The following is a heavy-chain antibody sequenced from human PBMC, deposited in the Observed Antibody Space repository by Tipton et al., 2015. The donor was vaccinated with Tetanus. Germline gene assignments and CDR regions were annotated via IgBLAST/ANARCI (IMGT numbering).Heavy chain of an antibody. D-gene: IGHD5-18*01. CDR3: ARLHSYGLAKSDAFDI. CDR2: IYSGGST. Sequence: AVSGFTVSSNYMSWVRQAPGKGLEWVSVIYSGGSTYYADSVKGRFTISRDNSKNTLYLQMNSLRAENTAVYYCARLHSYGLAKSDAFDIWGQGTMVTVSS. CDR1: GFTVSSNY. V-gene: IGHV3-53*01. J-gene: IGHJ3*02.